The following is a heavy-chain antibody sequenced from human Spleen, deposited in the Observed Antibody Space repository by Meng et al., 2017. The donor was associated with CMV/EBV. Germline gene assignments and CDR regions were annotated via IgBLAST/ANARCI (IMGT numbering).Heavy chain of an antibody. CDR1: TYT. Sequence: TYTMYWVRQAPGQGLDWVAGISYDGSNEYYADSVKGRFTVSRDNSKNMLFLQMNSLTAEDTAVYYCARDGQQYYDFWSTYYRFWFDPWGQGTLVTVSS. CDR2: ISYDGSNE. J-gene: IGHJ5*02. V-gene: IGHV3-30-3*01. CDR3: ARDGQQYYDFWSTYYRFWFDP. D-gene: IGHD3-3*01.